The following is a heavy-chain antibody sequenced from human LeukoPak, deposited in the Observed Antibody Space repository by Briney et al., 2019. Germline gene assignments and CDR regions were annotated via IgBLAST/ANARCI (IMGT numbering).Heavy chain of an antibody. CDR1: GFTFDDYA. V-gene: IGHV3-9*01. J-gene: IGHJ6*02. CDR3: AKDRSESIAACRRSYYYYGMDV. CDR2: ISWNSGSI. D-gene: IGHD6-6*01. Sequence: PGRSLRLSCAASGFTFDDYAMHWVRQAPGKGLEWVSGISWNSGSIGYADSVKGRFTISRDNAKNSLYLQMNSLRAEDTALYYCAKDRSESIAACRRSYYYYGMDVWGQGTTVTVSS.